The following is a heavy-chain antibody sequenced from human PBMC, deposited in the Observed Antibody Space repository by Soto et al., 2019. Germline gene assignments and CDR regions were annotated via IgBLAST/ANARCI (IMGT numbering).Heavy chain of an antibody. CDR3: ARGPYCGTDCYFGV. Sequence: SETLSLTCTVSGGSVSSGSYYWSWIRQPPGKGLEWIGRIYPSGTTNYNPSLKSRVTMSVDTSENQLSLKLTSVTAADTAVYYCARGPYCGTDCYFGVWGQGTLVTVSS. D-gene: IGHD2-21*02. CDR1: GGSVSSGSYY. V-gene: IGHV4-61*01. J-gene: IGHJ4*02. CDR2: IYPSGTT.